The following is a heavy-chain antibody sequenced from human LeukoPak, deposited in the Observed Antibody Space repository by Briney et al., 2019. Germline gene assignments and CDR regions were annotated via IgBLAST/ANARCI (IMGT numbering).Heavy chain of an antibody. V-gene: IGHV3-49*04. CDR2: IRSKAYGGTT. J-gene: IGHJ4*02. CDR3: TTVRRGQWLCFDYFDY. D-gene: IGHD6-19*01. Sequence: GGSLRLSCTASGFTFGDYAMSWGRQAPGKGLEWVGFIRSKAYGGTTEYAASVRGRFTISRDDSKSIAYLQMNSLKTEDTAVYYCTTVRRGQWLCFDYFDYWGQGTLVTVSS. CDR1: GFTFGDYA.